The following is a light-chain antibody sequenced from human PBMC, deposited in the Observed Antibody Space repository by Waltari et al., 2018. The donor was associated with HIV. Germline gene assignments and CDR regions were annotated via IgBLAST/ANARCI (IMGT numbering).Light chain of an antibody. CDR3: QQYYSTPYT. CDR1: QTVIYRSNKKNF. V-gene: IGKV4-1*01. CDR2: WAT. Sequence: DTVMNQSPASLPVPLGDRATITSHSTQTVIYRSNKKNFLSWYQQKPGQPPKLLISWATTRDSGVPDRFSGSGSGTDFTLTVSSLQAEGVAFYYCQQYYSTPYTFGRGTKV. J-gene: IGKJ2*01.